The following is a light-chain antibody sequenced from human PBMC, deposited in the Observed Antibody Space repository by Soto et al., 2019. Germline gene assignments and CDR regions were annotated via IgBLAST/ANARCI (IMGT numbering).Light chain of an antibody. CDR1: SSNIGNNY. J-gene: IGLJ1*01. CDR2: DIN. V-gene: IGLV1-51*01. Sequence: QSVLTQPPSVSAAPGQKITISCSGSSSNIGNNYVSWYRQLPGTAPELLIYDINKRPSGIPDRFSGSKSGTSATLGITGLQTGDEADYYCGTWDSSLSAYVFGTGTKVTV. CDR3: GTWDSSLSAYV.